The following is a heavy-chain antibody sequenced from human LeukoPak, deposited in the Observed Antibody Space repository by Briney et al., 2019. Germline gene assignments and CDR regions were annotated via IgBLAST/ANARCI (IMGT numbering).Heavy chain of an antibody. CDR1: GFTFGGSG. CDR2: ISGVGTTT. D-gene: IGHD6-13*01. V-gene: IGHV3-23*01. J-gene: IGHJ4*02. CDR3: ARVLYSSSWYGEGDDY. Sequence: PGGSLRLSCAASGFTFGGSGMSWVRQAPGKGLEWISSISGVGTTTFYADSVKGRFTISRDNSKNTLYLQMNSLRAEDTAVYYCARVLYSSSWYGEGDDYWGQGTLVTVSS.